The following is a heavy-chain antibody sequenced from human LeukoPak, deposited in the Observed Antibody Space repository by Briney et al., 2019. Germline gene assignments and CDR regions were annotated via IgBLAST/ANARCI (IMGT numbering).Heavy chain of an antibody. V-gene: IGHV3-30*02. D-gene: IGHD3-22*01. CDR1: GFTFSSYG. J-gene: IGHJ4*02. CDR3: AKDGPYYYDSSGLDY. Sequence: PGGSLRLSCAASGFTFSSYGMHWVRQAPGKGLEWVAFIRYDGSNKYYADSVKGRFTISRDNSKNTLYLQMNSLRAEDTAVYYCAKDGPYYYDSSGLDYWGQGTLVTVSS. CDR2: IRYDGSNK.